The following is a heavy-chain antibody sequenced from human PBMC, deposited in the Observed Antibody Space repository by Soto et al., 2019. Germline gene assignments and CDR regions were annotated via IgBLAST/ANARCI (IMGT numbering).Heavy chain of an antibody. CDR2: IIPIFGTA. CDR3: ARDPVAATPLFLKHHWFDP. J-gene: IGHJ5*02. Sequence: ASVKVSCKASGGTFSSYAISWVRQAPGQGLEWMGGIIPIFGTANYAQKFQGRVTITADESTSTAYMELSSLRSEDTAVYYCARDPVAATPLFLKHHWFDPWGQGTLVTVSS. CDR1: GGTFSSYA. V-gene: IGHV1-69*13. D-gene: IGHD2-15*01.